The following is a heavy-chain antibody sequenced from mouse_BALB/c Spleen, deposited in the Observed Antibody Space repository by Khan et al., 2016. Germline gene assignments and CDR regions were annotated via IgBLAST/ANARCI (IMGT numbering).Heavy chain of an antibody. CDR1: GYTFTNYG. CDR2: INTNPGEP. V-gene: IGHV9-3*02. J-gene: IGHJ3*01. Sequence: QIQLVQSGPELKKPGETVKISCKASGYTFTNYGMNWVKQAPGKGLKWMGWINTNPGEPQKAEGSRGRFASSLETSPSTAYLQINNLKNEDTATYFCAEDYYGSNWFAYWGQGTLVTVSA. D-gene: IGHD1-1*01. CDR3: AEDYYGSNWFAY.